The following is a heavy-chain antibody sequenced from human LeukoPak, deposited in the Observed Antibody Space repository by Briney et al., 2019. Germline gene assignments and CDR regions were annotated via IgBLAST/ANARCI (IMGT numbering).Heavy chain of an antibody. CDR2: TSGSGGST. D-gene: IGHD3-10*01. Sequence: GGSLRLSCAASGFTFSSYAMSWVRQAPGKGLEGVSATSGSGGSTYYADSVKGRFTISRDNSKNPLYLQMNSLRAEDTAVYYCAKVRVRGVIIPFDYWGQGTLVTVSS. V-gene: IGHV3-23*01. CDR3: AKVRVRGVIIPFDY. J-gene: IGHJ4*02. CDR1: GFTFSSYA.